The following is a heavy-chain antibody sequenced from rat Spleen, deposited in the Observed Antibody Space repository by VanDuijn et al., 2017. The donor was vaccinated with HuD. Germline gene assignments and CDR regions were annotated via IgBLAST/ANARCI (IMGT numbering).Heavy chain of an antibody. CDR2: IIYDGSST. V-gene: IGHV5-17*01. CDR3: ARQWDS. J-gene: IGHJ2*01. Sequence: LVPSRGGLLQPCRSRRLSRAASGHTLSHYDVPSVCQPPKKGLEWVATIIYDGSSTYYRDSVKGRFTISRDNAKSTLYLQMDSLRSEDTATYYCARQWDSWGQGVMVTVSS. CDR1: GHTLSHYD.